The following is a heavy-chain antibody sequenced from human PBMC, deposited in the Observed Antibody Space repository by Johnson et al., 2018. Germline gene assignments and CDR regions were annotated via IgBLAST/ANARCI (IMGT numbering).Heavy chain of an antibody. CDR1: GFTFSSYA. D-gene: IGHD5-18*01. CDR3: ANRGYSYGMTYYYYMDV. V-gene: IGHV3-23*04. J-gene: IGHJ6*03. CDR2: ISGSGGNT. Sequence: VQLVQSGGGLVQPGGSLRLSCAASGFTFSSYAMSWVRQAPGKGLEWVSAISGSGGNTYYADSMKGRFTISRDISKNTLHLQMNSLRTEDTAVYYCANRGYSYGMTYYYYMDVWGKGTTVTVSS.